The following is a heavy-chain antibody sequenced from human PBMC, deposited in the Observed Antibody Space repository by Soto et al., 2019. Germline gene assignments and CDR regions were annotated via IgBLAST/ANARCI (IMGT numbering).Heavy chain of an antibody. CDR2: IGTAGDT. D-gene: IGHD2-15*01. J-gene: IGHJ5*02. CDR3: TRGRYCTDASCYNSRFDP. CDR1: GFTFSGFD. Sequence: GGSLRLSCEASGFTFSGFDMHWVRQPTGKGMEWVSSIGTAGDTYYADSVKGRFTISRDNAKSMLFLQADSLRADDTAVYYCTRGRYCTDASCYNSRFDPWGQGTLVTVSS. V-gene: IGHV3-13*01.